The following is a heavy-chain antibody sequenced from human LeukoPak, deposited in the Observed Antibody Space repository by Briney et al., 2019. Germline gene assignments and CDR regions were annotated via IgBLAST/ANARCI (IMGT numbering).Heavy chain of an antibody. Sequence: PSETLSLTCTVSGGSNNSYYWSWIRQPPGKGLEWIGYTHPSGNTNYSPSLKSRVTISIDMSSNQFSLKLSSVTAADTAVYYCARKAPKKGWFDPWGQGTLVTVSS. CDR2: THPSGNT. J-gene: IGHJ5*02. V-gene: IGHV4-4*09. CDR1: GGSNNSYY. CDR3: ARKAPKKGWFDP.